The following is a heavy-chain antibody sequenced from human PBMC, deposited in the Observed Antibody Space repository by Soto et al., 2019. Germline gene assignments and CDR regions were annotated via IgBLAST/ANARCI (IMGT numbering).Heavy chain of an antibody. CDR2: INDRGTT. D-gene: IGHD3-10*01. V-gene: IGHV4-31*03. Sequence: SETLSLTCSVSGASIASGGHYWTWIRQHPGKGLEWVGHINDRGTTHYNPSLRSRVTIFVDTSKNHFSLKLSSVTAADTAVYYCARGFGEARYWGQGTLVTVSS. CDR3: ARGFGEARY. J-gene: IGHJ4*02. CDR1: GASIASGGHY.